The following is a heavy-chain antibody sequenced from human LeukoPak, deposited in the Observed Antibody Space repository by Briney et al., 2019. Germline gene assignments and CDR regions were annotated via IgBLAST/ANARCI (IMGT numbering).Heavy chain of an antibody. D-gene: IGHD3-22*01. Sequence: GASVKVSCKASGGTFSSYAISWVRQAPGQGLEWMGGIIPIFGTANYAQKFQGRVTITADESTSTAYMELSSLRSEDTAVYYCARGRTYYYDSSGYYSPSEVDYWGQGTLVTVSS. CDR3: ARGRTYYYDSSGYYSPSEVDY. J-gene: IGHJ4*02. V-gene: IGHV1-69*13. CDR2: IIPIFGTA. CDR1: GGTFSSYA.